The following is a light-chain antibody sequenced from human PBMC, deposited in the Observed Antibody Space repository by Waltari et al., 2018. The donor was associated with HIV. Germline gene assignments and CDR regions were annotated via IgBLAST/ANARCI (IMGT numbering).Light chain of an antibody. J-gene: IGKJ2*01. Sequence: ELVMTQSPPTLSVSPGQRVTLPCRASQSISAKVAWYQQRPGQAPRLLIYEAATRPTGIPARFSGSGSGTEFTLTISSLQSEDFATYFCQQYDSGPRGITFGQGTMLEIK. CDR1: QSISAK. CDR2: EAA. V-gene: IGKV3-15*01. CDR3: QQYDSGPRGIT.